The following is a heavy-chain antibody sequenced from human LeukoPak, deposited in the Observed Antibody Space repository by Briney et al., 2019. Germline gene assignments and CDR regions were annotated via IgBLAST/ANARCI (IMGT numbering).Heavy chain of an antibody. Sequence: GGSLRLSCAASGFTFSKFPMGWVRQAPGRSLEWVSAISASGDVTFYADSLRGRFTISRDNSKNTLYLQMNSLRPDDTAVYYCEGERHSSSSDDFWGQGTLVTVSS. CDR2: ISASGDVT. CDR3: EGERHSSSSDDF. D-gene: IGHD6-6*01. CDR1: GFTFSKFP. J-gene: IGHJ4*02. V-gene: IGHV3-23*01.